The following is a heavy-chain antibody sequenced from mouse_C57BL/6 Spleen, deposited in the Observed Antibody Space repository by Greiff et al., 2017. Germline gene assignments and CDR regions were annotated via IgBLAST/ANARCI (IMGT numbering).Heavy chain of an antibody. Sequence: QVHLQQPGAELVRPGSSVKLSCKASGYTFTSYWMDWVKQRPGQGLEWIGNIYPSDSETHYNQKFKDKATLTVDKSSSTAYMQLSSLTSEDSAVYYCARSAPGPRYFDVWGTGTTVTVSS. V-gene: IGHV1-61*01. D-gene: IGHD3-1*01. CDR1: GYTFTSYW. J-gene: IGHJ1*03. CDR3: ARSAPGPRYFDV. CDR2: IYPSDSET.